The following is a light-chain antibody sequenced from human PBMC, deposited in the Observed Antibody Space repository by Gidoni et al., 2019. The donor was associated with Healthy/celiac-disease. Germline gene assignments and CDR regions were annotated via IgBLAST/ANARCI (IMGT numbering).Light chain of an antibody. CDR3: QQSYSTPLT. CDR2: AAS. CDR1: QSISSY. V-gene: IGKV1-39*01. J-gene: IGKJ4*01. Sequence: DILMTQSPSSLSASVGDRVTITCRASQSISSYLNWYQQKPGKAPKLLIYAASSLQSGVPSRFSGSGSGTDFTLTISSLQPEDFATYYCQQSYSTPLTFGGGTRVKIK.